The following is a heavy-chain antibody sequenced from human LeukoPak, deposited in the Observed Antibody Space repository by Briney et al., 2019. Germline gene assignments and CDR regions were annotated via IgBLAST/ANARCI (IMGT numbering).Heavy chain of an antibody. CDR3: AKDRMKWRVAAASIEY. Sequence: SGRPLAQCSAPAGFISGIDAISRGRQDPGKGLEWVSALSGSGGNTYYADSVKGRFTISRDNSKSTLYLQMNSLRGDDTAVYYCAKDRMKWRVAAASIEYWGRGTLVTVST. V-gene: IGHV3-23*01. D-gene: IGHD2-2*01. J-gene: IGHJ4*02. CDR2: LSGSGGNT. CDR1: GFISGIDA.